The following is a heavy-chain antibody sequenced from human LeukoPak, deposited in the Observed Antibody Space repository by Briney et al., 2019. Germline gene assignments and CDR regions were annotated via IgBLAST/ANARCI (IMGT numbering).Heavy chain of an antibody. J-gene: IGHJ5*02. CDR3: ARDGRWGSGSYYNVGSGSWFDP. D-gene: IGHD3-10*01. Sequence: GASVTVSCKASVYTFTSYGISWLRQAPGQGLEGMGWISAYHGNTNYAQKLQGRGTMTTETSTSTAYMELRSLRSDDTAVYYYARDGRWGSGSYYNVGSGSWFDPWGQGTLVTVSS. CDR1: VYTFTSYG. V-gene: IGHV1-18*01. CDR2: ISAYHGNT.